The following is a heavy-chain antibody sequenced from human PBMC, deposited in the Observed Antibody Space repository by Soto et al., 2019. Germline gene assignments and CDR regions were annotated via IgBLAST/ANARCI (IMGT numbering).Heavy chain of an antibody. J-gene: IGHJ6*02. V-gene: IGHV5-10-1*01. CDR3: ARHRSRFADYYYYYGLDV. D-gene: IGHD3-10*01. CDR1: GYTFTTYW. CDR2: IDPSDSYA. Sequence: GESLKISCKGSGYTFTTYWITWVRQMPGKGLEWMGMIDPSDSYANYSPSFQGHVTISADKSISTAYLQWSSLKASDTAMYYCARHRSRFADYYYYYGLDVWGQGTTVTVSS.